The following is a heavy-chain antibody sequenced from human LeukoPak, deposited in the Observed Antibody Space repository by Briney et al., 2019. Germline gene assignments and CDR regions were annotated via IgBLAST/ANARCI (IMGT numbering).Heavy chain of an antibody. CDR2: ISYDGSNK. D-gene: IGHD4-17*01. CDR1: GFTFSSYA. J-gene: IGHJ4*02. CDR3: ARGHGGYGDFDY. Sequence: PGGSLRLSCAASGFTFSSYAMHWVRQAPGKGLEWVAVISYDGSNKYYADSVKGRFTISRDNSKNTLYLQMNSLRAEDTAVYYCARGHGGYGDFDYWGQGTLVTVSS. V-gene: IGHV3-30-3*01.